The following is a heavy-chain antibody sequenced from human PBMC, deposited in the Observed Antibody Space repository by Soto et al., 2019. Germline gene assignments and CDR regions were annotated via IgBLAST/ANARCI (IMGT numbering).Heavy chain of an antibody. V-gene: IGHV3-74*01. CDR1: GFTFSSQW. CDR2: ILDDGTTT. Sequence: GGSLRLSCTASGFTFSSQWLHWVRQAPGKGLMWISRILDDGTTTNYADSVKGRFTVSRDNAKKTMSLQMNNLRAEDTAVYYCATWRGGYTYGLDHWGQGTPVTVSS. CDR3: ATWRGGYTYGLDH. J-gene: IGHJ4*02. D-gene: IGHD5-18*01.